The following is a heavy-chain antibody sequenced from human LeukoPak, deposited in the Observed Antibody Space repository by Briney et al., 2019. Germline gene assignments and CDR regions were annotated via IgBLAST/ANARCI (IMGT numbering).Heavy chain of an antibody. J-gene: IGHJ3*02. CDR1: GGSISSYY. D-gene: IGHD1-26*01. CDR3: ARPYRGAFDI. V-gene: IGHV4-59*01. Sequence: SETLSLTCTVSGGSISSYYWSWIRQPPGKGLEWIGYIYYSGSTNYSPSLKSRVTISVDTSKNQFSLKLSSVTAADTAVYYCARPYRGAFDIWGQGTMVTVSS. CDR2: IYYSGST.